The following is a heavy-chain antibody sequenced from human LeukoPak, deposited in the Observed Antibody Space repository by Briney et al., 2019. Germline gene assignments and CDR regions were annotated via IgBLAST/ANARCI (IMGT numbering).Heavy chain of an antibody. CDR2: INANSGGT. Sequence: GASVKVSCKASGYTFTGYYMHWVRQAPGQGLEWMGRINANSGGTNYAQKFQGRVTITRDTSISTAYMELSRLRSDDTAVYYCARRYCTNGVCYHYFDYWGQGTLVTVSS. CDR1: GYTFTGYY. D-gene: IGHD2-8*01. J-gene: IGHJ4*02. V-gene: IGHV1-2*06. CDR3: ARRYCTNGVCYHYFDY.